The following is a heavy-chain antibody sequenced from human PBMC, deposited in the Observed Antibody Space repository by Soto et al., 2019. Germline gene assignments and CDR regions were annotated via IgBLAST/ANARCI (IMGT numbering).Heavy chain of an antibody. CDR3: GRYCTNTKCRGCYYLDL. CDR1: GDSFTNYA. J-gene: IGHJ4*02. V-gene: IGHV1-69*01. CDR2: IIIALGTP. D-gene: IGHD2-8*01. Sequence: QVLLVQSGAEMKHPGSSVSVSCKASGDSFTNYAFTWVRQAPGQGPEWLGGIIIALGTPHYSQRFQGRLTITADESSSTFYMELGSLRLDDTAVYYCGRYCTNTKCRGCYYLDLWGQGTLLTVSS.